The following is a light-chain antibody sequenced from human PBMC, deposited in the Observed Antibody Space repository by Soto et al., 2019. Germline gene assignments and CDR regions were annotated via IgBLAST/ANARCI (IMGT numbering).Light chain of an antibody. CDR2: GAS. V-gene: IGKV3-15*01. CDR3: QQLNTYPVT. CDR1: QRVNIN. Sequence: VAMAQTPVTLSVSPGERATLCCRASQRVNINLARYQQKPGQAPRLLIYGASTRATGIPARFSGSGSGTDFTLSITSLQPEDFATYYCQQLNTYPVTFGGGTKVDIK. J-gene: IGKJ4*01.